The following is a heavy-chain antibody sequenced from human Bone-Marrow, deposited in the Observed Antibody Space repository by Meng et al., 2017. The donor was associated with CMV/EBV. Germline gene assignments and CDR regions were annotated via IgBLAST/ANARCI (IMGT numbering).Heavy chain of an antibody. D-gene: IGHD3-10*01. Sequence: CKASGYTFTSYGISWVRQAHGQGLEWMGWISPNSGGINFARKFQGRVTMTRDTSISTAFMELSSLRSDDTAVYYCARVYGSGRLDYWGQGTLVTVSS. CDR1: GYTFTSYG. V-gene: IGHV1-2*02. J-gene: IGHJ4*02. CDR3: ARVYGSGRLDY. CDR2: ISPNSGGI.